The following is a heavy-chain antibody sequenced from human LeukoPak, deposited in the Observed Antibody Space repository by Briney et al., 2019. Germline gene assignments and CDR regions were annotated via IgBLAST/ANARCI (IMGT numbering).Heavy chain of an antibody. CDR3: ARVAAATSNPRFDY. V-gene: IGHV4-31*03. CDR1: GGSINSGDYY. J-gene: IGHJ4*02. CDR2: IYYSGIT. Sequence: SETLSLTCTVSGGSINSGDYYWSWVRQPPGKGLEWIGYIYYSGITYYYPSLKSRFTISVDTSKNQFSLKLTFVTAADTAVYYCARVAAATSNPRFDYWGQGTLVTVSS. D-gene: IGHD5-24*01.